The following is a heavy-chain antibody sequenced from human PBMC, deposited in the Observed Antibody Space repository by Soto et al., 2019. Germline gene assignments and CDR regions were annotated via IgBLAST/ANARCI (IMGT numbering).Heavy chain of an antibody. Sequence: GGSLRLSCAASGFTFSDYYMSWIRQAPGKGLEYISYISSSSGSTNYADSVKGRFTISRDNAKNSLYLQMSSLRAEDTAVYYCARARGGYDRLYYYHGMDVWGQGPTVTVSS. V-gene: IGHV3-11*06. CDR3: ARARGGYDRLYYYHGMDV. CDR1: GFTFSDYY. D-gene: IGHD5-12*01. J-gene: IGHJ6*02. CDR2: ISSSSGST.